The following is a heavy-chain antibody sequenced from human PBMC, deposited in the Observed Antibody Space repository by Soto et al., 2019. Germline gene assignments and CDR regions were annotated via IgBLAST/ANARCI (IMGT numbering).Heavy chain of an antibody. Sequence: GSLRLSCAASGFTFSSYAMRWVRQAPVKGLEWVSAISGSGGSTYYADSVKGRFTISRDNSKNTLYLQMNSLRAEDTDVYYCARRGSGSYYDYWGQGTLVTVS. CDR2: ISGSGGST. J-gene: IGHJ4*02. CDR3: ARRGSGSYYDY. D-gene: IGHD1-26*01. CDR1: GFTFSSYA. V-gene: IGHV3-23*01.